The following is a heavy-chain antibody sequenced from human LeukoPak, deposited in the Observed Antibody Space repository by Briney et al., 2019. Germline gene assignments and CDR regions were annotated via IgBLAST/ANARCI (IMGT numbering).Heavy chain of an antibody. D-gene: IGHD2-2*01. Sequence: PSETLSLTCTVSGGPISSYYWSWIRQPPGKGLEWIGYIYYSGSTNYNPSLKSRVTISVDTSKNQFSLKLSSVTAADTAVYYCARMRPLPAATQSPAGDYWGQGTLVTVSS. CDR2: IYYSGST. J-gene: IGHJ4*02. V-gene: IGHV4-59*08. CDR1: GGPISSYY. CDR3: ARMRPLPAATQSPAGDY.